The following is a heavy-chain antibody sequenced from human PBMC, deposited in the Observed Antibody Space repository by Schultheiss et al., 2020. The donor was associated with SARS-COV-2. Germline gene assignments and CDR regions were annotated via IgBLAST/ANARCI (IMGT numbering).Heavy chain of an antibody. V-gene: IGHV4-34*01. Sequence: GSLRLSCAASGFTFSSNYMSWVRQAPGKGLEWIGQVSHSGATHYSPSLKRRVTISVDTSKSQFSLRLSSVTAADTAVYYCARVNYYDSSDAFDIWGQGTMVTVSS. CDR3: ARVNYYDSSDAFDI. CDR1: GFTFSSNY. D-gene: IGHD3-22*01. J-gene: IGHJ3*02. CDR2: VSHSGAT.